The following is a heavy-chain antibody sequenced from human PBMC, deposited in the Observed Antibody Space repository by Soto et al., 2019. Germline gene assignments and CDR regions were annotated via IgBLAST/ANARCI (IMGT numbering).Heavy chain of an antibody. D-gene: IGHD3-22*01. J-gene: IGHJ4*02. Sequence: GGALRLSCAASGFMFNNYAMSWVRQAPGKGLEWVSTVSVSGGTTYYADSLKGRFTISRDSSKKTVYLQMNRLRADDTAIYYCAKGLYYYDSSGYRLFDYWGQGTLVTVSS. V-gene: IGHV3-23*01. CDR3: AKGLYYYDSSGYRLFDY. CDR2: VSVSGGTT. CDR1: GFMFNNYA.